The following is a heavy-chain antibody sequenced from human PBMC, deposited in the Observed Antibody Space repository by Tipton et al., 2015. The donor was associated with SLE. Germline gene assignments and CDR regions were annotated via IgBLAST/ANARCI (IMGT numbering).Heavy chain of an antibody. Sequence: TLSLTCSVSGGFISSYYWSWIRQPPGKGLEWIGYIYYSESTNFNPSLKSRVTISLNTSKNQFSLRLTSVTAADTAVYYCARMGDRWYFDLWGRGTLLTVSS. V-gene: IGHV4-59*08. CDR2: IYYSEST. D-gene: IGHD3-16*01. J-gene: IGHJ2*01. CDR1: GGFISSYY. CDR3: ARMGDRWYFDL.